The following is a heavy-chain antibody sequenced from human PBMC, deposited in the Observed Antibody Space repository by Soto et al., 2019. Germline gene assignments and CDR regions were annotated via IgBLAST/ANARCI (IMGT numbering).Heavy chain of an antibody. CDR3: ARGPDAGSSWGFGYYYGMDV. CDR1: GGSSSSSNW. D-gene: IGHD6-13*01. Sequence: SEALSLTSAVSGGSSSSSNWWSWVRQPPGKGLEWIGEIYHSGSTNYNPSLKSRVTISVDKSKNQFSLKLSSVTAADTAVYYCARGPDAGSSWGFGYYYGMDVWGQGTTVTVSS. CDR2: IYHSGST. V-gene: IGHV4-4*02. J-gene: IGHJ6*02.